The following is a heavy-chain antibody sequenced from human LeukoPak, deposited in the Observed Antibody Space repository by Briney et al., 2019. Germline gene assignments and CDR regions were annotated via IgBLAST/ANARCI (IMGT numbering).Heavy chain of an antibody. D-gene: IGHD2-15*01. CDR2: ISYDGSNK. Sequence: GRSLRLSCAASGFTFSSYGMHWVRQAPGKGLEWVAVISYDGSNKYYADSVKGRFTISRDNSKNTLYLQMNSLRAEDTAVYYCAKDVGVVVVAATSWGQGTLVTVSS. J-gene: IGHJ5*02. V-gene: IGHV3-30*18. CDR3: AKDVGVVVVAATS. CDR1: GFTFSSYG.